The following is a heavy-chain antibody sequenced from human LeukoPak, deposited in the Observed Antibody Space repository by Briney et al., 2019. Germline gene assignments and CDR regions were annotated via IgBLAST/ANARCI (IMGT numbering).Heavy chain of an antibody. V-gene: IGHV3-23*01. CDR1: GLPFGSEA. Sequence: GGSLRLSCTVSGLPFGSEAMSWVRQAPGRGLEWVSSISPAGGTTYYADSVKGRFTISRDNSKNTLYVQMNSLRAEDTAVYYCARQIQLLSYYGMDVWGQGTTVIVSS. D-gene: IGHD5-18*01. CDR3: ARQIQLLSYYGMDV. J-gene: IGHJ6*02. CDR2: ISPAGGTT.